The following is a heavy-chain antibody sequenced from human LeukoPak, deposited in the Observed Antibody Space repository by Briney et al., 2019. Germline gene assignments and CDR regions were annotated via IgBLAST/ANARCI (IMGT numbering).Heavy chain of an antibody. J-gene: IGHJ6*02. CDR1: GGTFSSYA. CDR3: AREGPHIGYCSGTRCYRVKYGLDV. CDR2: IIPILGIA. D-gene: IGHD2-2*01. Sequence: VASVKVSCRASGGTFSSYAISWVRQAPGQGLEWMGRIIPILGIANYAQKFQGRVTITADKSTTTAYMELSSLRSEDTAVYYCAREGPHIGYCSGTRCYRVKYGLDVWGQGTTVTVSS. V-gene: IGHV1-69*04.